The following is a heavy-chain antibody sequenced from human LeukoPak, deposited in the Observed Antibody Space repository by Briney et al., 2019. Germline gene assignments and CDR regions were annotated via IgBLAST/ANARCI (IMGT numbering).Heavy chain of an antibody. J-gene: IGHJ4*02. CDR2: ISSSSSYI. CDR3: ARNGISLPIDY. V-gene: IGHV3-21*01. CDR1: GFTFSSCS. D-gene: IGHD3-3*02. Sequence: PGGPLRLSCAASGFTFSSCSMNWVRQAPGKGLEWVSSISSSSSYIYYADSVKGRFTISRDNAKNSLYLQMNSLRAEDTAVYYCARNGISLPIDYWGRGTLVTVSS.